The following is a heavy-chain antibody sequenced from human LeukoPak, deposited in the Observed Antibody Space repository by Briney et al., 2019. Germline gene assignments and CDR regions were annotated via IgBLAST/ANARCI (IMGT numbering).Heavy chain of an antibody. D-gene: IGHD3-16*02. V-gene: IGHV1-18*01. CDR2: ISAYNGNT. Sequence: ASVKVSCKASGYTFTSYGISWVRQAPGQGLEWMGWISAYNGNTNYAQKLQGRVTMTTDTSTSTAYMELRSLRSDDTAVYHCARQREESYYDYVWGSYRSHFDYWGQGTLVTVSS. J-gene: IGHJ4*02. CDR1: GYTFTSYG. CDR3: ARQREESYYDYVWGSYRSHFDY.